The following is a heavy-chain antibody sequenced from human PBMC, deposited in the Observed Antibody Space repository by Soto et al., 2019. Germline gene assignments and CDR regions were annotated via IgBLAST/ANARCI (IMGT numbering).Heavy chain of an antibody. Sequence: QVQLVQSGTVVQRRGSSVKVSCQASGGTFSSHGMAWVRQAPGQGLEWMGGIIPTFGTPTYAPKFQGRVTITADKSTNTSDMELTGLRSEDTVVYYCASELSAQYFDFWGQGTLITVSS. V-gene: IGHV1-69*06. CDR3: ASELSAQYFDF. CDR2: IIPTFGTP. CDR1: GGTFSSHG. J-gene: IGHJ4*02.